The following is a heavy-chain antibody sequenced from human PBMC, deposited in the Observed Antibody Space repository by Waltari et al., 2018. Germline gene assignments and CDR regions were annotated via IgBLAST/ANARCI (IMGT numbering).Heavy chain of an antibody. CDR1: GFTFDDYA. D-gene: IGHD3-22*01. CDR2: ISWDGGST. V-gene: IGHV3-43D*04. CDR3: AKPGKAGYYYDSSGYYSSYFDY. J-gene: IGHJ4*02. Sequence: EVQLVESGGVVVQPGGSLRLSCAASGFTFDDYAMHWVRQAPGKGLEWVSLISWDGGSTYYADSVKGRFTISRDNSKNSLYLQMNSLRAEDTALYYCAKPGKAGYYYDSSGYYSSYFDYWGQGTLVTVSS.